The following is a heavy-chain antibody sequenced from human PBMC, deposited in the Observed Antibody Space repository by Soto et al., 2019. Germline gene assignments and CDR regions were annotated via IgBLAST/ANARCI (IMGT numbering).Heavy chain of an antibody. CDR2: ISGYNGNT. V-gene: IGHV1-18*01. Sequence: QVQLVQSGAEVKKPGASVKVSCKASGYTFISYGISWVRQAPGQGLEWMGWISGYNGNTKYAQKLQGRVTMTTDTSTSTDYMEPRRLRSDDTAVYYCARDLGAQRVDHWGQGTLVTVSS. J-gene: IGHJ4*02. D-gene: IGHD1-26*01. CDR1: GYTFISYG. CDR3: ARDLGAQRVDH.